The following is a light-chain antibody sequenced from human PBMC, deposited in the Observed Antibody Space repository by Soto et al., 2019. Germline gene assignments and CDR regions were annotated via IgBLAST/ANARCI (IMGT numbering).Light chain of an antibody. CDR3: MSYTSSSTLV. CDR1: SSDVGGYNY. J-gene: IGLJ2*01. CDR2: EVS. V-gene: IGLV2-14*01. Sequence: QSVLTQPASVSGSPGQSITISCTGTSSDVGGYNYVSWYQQHPGKAPKLIIYEVSNRPSGVSNRFSGSKSGITASLTISGLQAEDEADYYCMSYTSSSTLVFGGGTKLTVL.